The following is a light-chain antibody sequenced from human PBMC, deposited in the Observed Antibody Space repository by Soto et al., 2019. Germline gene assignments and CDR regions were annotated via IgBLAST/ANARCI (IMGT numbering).Light chain of an antibody. J-gene: IGKJ1*01. V-gene: IGKV3-20*01. Sequence: EIVLTQSPGTLSLSPGERATLSCRASQSVIGSYLAWYQQKPGQAPRLLIYRASSRATGIPDRFSGSGSGTDFTLTISRLEPEDFAVYYCQQYGSSPPEKTFGQGTKVEIK. CDR2: RAS. CDR3: QQYGSSPPEKT. CDR1: QSVIGSY.